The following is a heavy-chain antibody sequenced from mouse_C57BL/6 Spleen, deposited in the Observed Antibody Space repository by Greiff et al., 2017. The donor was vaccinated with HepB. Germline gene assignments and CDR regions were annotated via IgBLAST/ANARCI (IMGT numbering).Heavy chain of an antibody. J-gene: IGHJ4*01. CDR3: ARHEVGYYSTDYAMDY. CDR2: FYPGSGSI. Sequence: QVQLQQSGAELVKPGASVKLSCKASGYTFTEYTIHWVKQRSGQGLEWIGWFYPGSGSIKYNEKFKDKATLTADKSSSTVYMELSRLTSEDSAVYFGARHEVGYYSTDYAMDYWGQGTSVTVSS. D-gene: IGHD2-5*01. CDR1: GYTFTEYT. V-gene: IGHV1-62-2*01.